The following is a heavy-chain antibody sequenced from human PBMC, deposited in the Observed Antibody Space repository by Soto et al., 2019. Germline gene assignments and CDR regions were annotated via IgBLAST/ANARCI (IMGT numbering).Heavy chain of an antibody. Sequence: RASVKVSCKASGGTFSSYAISWVREAPGQGLEWMGGIIPIFGTANYAQKFQGRVTITADKSTSTAYMELSSLRSEDTAVYYCAGVGAIFNWFDPWGQGTLVTVYS. CDR2: IIPIFGTA. V-gene: IGHV1-69*06. D-gene: IGHD1-26*01. CDR3: AGVGAIFNWFDP. J-gene: IGHJ5*02. CDR1: GGTFSSYA.